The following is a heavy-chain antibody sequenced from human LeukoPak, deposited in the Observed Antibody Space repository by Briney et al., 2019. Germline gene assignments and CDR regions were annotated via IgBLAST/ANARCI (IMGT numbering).Heavy chain of an antibody. CDR3: ATGQGHGMDV. D-gene: IGHD1-14*01. V-gene: IGHV3-74*01. J-gene: IGHJ6*02. CDR2: INSDGSST. CDR1: GFTFSSYW. Sequence: GGSLRLSCEASGFTFSSYWVHWVRQVPGKGLVWVSRINSDGSSTSYADSVKGRFTISRDNAKNTLYLQMNSLRAEDTAVCYCATGQGHGMDVWGQGTTVTVSS.